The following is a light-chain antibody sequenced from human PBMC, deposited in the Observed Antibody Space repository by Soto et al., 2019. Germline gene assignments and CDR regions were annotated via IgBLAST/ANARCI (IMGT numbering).Light chain of an antibody. V-gene: IGKV1-9*01. Sequence: IQLTQSPSSLSASVGDRVTSTCRASQGVSSHLAWYQQKPGTAPKLLIYAASTLQSGVPSRFSGSGSGTEFTLTINSLQPEDFATYHCQQLIGYPYTFGQGTKLQIK. J-gene: IGKJ2*01. CDR2: AAS. CDR3: QQLIGYPYT. CDR1: QGVSSH.